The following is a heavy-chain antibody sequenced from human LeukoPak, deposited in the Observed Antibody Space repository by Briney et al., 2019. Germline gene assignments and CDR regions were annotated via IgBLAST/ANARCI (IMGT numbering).Heavy chain of an antibody. J-gene: IGHJ6*03. CDR2: IYPGDSDT. CDR1: GYSFTSYW. Sequence: GESLKISCKGSGYSFTSYWIGWVRQMPGKGLEWMGIIYPGDSDTRYSPSFQGQVTISADKSISTAYLQWSSLKASDTAMYYCAXLGYSYGYDYYXXXXXXXXGXXXTXT. D-gene: IGHD5-18*01. CDR3: AXLGYSYGYDYYXXXXXXX. V-gene: IGHV5-51*01.